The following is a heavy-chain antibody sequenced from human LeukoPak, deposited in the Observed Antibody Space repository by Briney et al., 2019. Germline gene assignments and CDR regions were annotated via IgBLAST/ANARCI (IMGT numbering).Heavy chain of an antibody. J-gene: IGHJ4*02. D-gene: IGHD3-3*01. Sequence: PGGSLRLSCAASGFTFSDHYMDWVRQAPGKGLEWVGRTRNKANSYTTEYAASVKGRFTISRDDSKNSLYLQMNSLKTEDTAVYYCTRCYDFWSGRHHPDFDYWGQGTLVTVSS. V-gene: IGHV3-72*01. CDR1: GFTFSDHY. CDR3: TRCYDFWSGRHHPDFDY. CDR2: TRNKANSYTT.